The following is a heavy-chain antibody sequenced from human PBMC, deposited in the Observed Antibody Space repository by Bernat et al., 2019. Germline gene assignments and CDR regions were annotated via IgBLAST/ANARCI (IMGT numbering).Heavy chain of an antibody. CDR3: AKGWPNYYGSGSYKSAFDY. J-gene: IGHJ4*02. CDR2: ISGSGGST. CDR1: GFTFSSYA. V-gene: IGHV3-23*04. Sequence: EVQLVESGGGLVQPGGSLRLSCAASGFTFSSYAMSWVRQAPGKGLEWVSAISGSGGSTYYADSVKGRFTISRDNSKNTLYLQMNSLRAEDTAVFYCAKGWPNYYGSGSYKSAFDYWGQGTLVTVSS. D-gene: IGHD3-10*01.